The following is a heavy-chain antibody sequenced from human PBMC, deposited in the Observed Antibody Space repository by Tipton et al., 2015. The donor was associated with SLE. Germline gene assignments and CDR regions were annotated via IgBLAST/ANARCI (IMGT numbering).Heavy chain of an antibody. CDR2: IYYSGNT. D-gene: IGHD3-10*01. Sequence: TLSLTCTVSGGSISGYYWSWIRQSPGKGLEWIGSIYYSGNTYYNPSLKSRVSVSIDSSKNQFSLRLSSVTAADTAVYYCASGFGELLIPQYWGQGALVTVSS. V-gene: IGHV4-59*05. CDR3: ASGFGELLIPQY. J-gene: IGHJ4*02. CDR1: GGSISGYY.